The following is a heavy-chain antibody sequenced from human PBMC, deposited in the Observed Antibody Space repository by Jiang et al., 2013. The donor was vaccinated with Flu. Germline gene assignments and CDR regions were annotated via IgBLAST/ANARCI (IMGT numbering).Heavy chain of an antibody. CDR3: AREEGIPMITFGGDLDY. V-gene: IGHV3-33*01. CDR2: IWYDGSNK. J-gene: IGHJ4*02. D-gene: IGHD3-16*01. Sequence: VQLVESGGGVVQPGRSLRLSCAASGFTFSSYGMHWVRQAPGKGLEWVAVIWYDGSNKYYADSVKGRFTISRDNSKNTLYLQMNSLRAEDTAVYYCAREEGIPMITFGGDLDYWGQGTLVTVSS. CDR1: GFTFSSYG.